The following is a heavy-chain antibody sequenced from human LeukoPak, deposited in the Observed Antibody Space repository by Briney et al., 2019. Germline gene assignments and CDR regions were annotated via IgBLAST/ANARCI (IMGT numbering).Heavy chain of an antibody. CDR3: AKANYDILTGYYNALGY. Sequence: GGSLRLSCAASGFNFSSYGMTWVRQAPGKGLEWVSIISGSGRDTYYADSVKGRFTISRDNSKNTLYLQMNSLRAEDTAVYYCAKANYDILTGYYNALGYWGQGTLVTVSS. CDR1: GFNFSSYG. J-gene: IGHJ4*02. V-gene: IGHV3-23*01. CDR2: ISGSGRDT. D-gene: IGHD3-9*01.